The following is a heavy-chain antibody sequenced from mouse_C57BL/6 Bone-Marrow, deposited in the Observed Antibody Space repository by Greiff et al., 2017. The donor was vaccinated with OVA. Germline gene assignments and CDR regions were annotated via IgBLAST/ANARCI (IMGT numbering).Heavy chain of an antibody. Sequence: SGSELRSPGSSVKLSCKDFDSAVFPFAYMSWVRQKPGHGVEWIGGILPSIGRTIYGEKFEDKATWDADTLSNTAYLELNSLTSEDSAIYYCARGGPCYYYAFAYWGQGTLVTVSA. CDR2: ILPSIGRT. J-gene: IGHJ3*01. CDR1: DSAVFPFAY. CDR3: ARGGPCYYYAFAY. D-gene: IGHD1-1*01. V-gene: IGHV15-2*01.